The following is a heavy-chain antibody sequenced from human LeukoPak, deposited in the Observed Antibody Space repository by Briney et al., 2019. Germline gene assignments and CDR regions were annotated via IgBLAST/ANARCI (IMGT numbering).Heavy chain of an antibody. CDR2: IYISGTT. CDR1: GDSISNYY. Sequence: SETLSLTCSVSGDSISNYYWSWIRQPAGMGLEWIGRIYISGTTNYNPSLKSRVTISMDTSKNQFSLKLSSVTAADTAVYYCAKFRGESYYVIDHWGQGILVTVSS. V-gene: IGHV4-4*07. D-gene: IGHD3-10*01. J-gene: IGHJ4*02. CDR3: AKFRGESYYVIDH.